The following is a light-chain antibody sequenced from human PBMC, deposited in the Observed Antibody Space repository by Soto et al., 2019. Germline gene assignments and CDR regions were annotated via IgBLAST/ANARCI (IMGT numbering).Light chain of an antibody. J-gene: IGKJ1*01. CDR2: DAF. Sequence: AQSPSTLSASVGDRVTITCRASQSVSSYLAWYQQKPGQTPRLLIYDAFNRATGIPARFSSGGSGTDFTLTISSLEPEDFAVYYCQQRSDWPWTFGQGTKVDIK. CDR1: QSVSSY. V-gene: IGKV3-11*01. CDR3: QQRSDWPWT.